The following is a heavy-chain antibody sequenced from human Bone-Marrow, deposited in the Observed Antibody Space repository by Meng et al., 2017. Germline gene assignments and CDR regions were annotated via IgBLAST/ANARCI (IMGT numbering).Heavy chain of an antibody. CDR3: ARIPAYCSGGSCYPSYGMDV. CDR2: IFSNDEK. D-gene: IGHD2-15*01. CDR1: GFSLSTARMG. Sequence: SGPTLVKPTETLTLTCTVPGFSLSTARMGVSWIRQPPGKALEWLAHIFSNDEKSYSTSLKSRLTISKDTSKSQVVLTMTNMDPVDTATYYCARIPAYCSGGSCYPSYGMDVWGQGTTVTVSS. J-gene: IGHJ6*02. V-gene: IGHV2-26*01.